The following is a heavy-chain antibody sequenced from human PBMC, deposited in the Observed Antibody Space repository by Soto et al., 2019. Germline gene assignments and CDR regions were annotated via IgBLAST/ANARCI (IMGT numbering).Heavy chain of an antibody. CDR3: ARDGWGGFGELGEKYYHYGMDV. CDR1: GFTFSSYA. V-gene: IGHV3-30-3*01. D-gene: IGHD3-10*01. J-gene: IGHJ6*02. CDR2: ISYDGSNK. Sequence: PGGSLRLSCAASGFTFSSYAMHWVRQAPGKGLEWVAVISYDGSNKYYADSVKGRFTISRDNSKNTLYLQMNSLRAEDTAVYYCARDGWGGFGELGEKYYHYGMDVWGQGTTVTVSS.